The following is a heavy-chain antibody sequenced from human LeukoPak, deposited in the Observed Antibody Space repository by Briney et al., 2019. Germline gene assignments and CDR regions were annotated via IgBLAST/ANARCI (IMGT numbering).Heavy chain of an antibody. V-gene: IGHV3-23*01. CDR2: ISGSGGST. D-gene: IGHD3-9*01. CDR1: GFTFSSYA. J-gene: IGHJ6*02. CDR3: AKDAAVLRYFDWLSLYYYYGMDV. Sequence: GGSLRLSGAASGFTFSSYAMSWVRQAPGKGLEWVSAISGSGGSTYYADSVKGRFTISRDNSKNTLYLQMNSLRAEDTAVYYCAKDAAVLRYFDWLSLYYYYGMDVWGQGTTVTVSS.